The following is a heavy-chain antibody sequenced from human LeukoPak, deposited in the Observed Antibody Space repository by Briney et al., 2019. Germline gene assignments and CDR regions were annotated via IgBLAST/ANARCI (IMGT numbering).Heavy chain of an antibody. D-gene: IGHD3-10*01. J-gene: IGHJ4*02. CDR3: AKDNGNYYGSGSSFDY. CDR1: GFTFSSYS. V-gene: IGHV3-48*01. CDR2: ISSSSSTI. Sequence: GGSLRLSCAASGFTFSSYSMNWVRQAPGKGLEWVSYISSSSSTIYYADSVKGRFTISRDNAKNSLYLQMNSLRAEDTAVYYCAKDNGNYYGSGSSFDYWGQGTLVTVSS.